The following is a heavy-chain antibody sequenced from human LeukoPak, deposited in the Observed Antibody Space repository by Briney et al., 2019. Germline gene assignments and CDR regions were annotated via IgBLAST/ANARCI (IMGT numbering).Heavy chain of an antibody. V-gene: IGHV3-23*01. Sequence: GGSLRLSCAASGFTFSSHWMSWVRQAPGKGLEWVSALSGSGDKTFYADSVKGRFTISRDNSKNTLYLEMNSLRAEDTAVYYCGKDLNYGLDYWGQGTLVTVSS. CDR2: LSGSGDKT. D-gene: IGHD4-11*01. CDR1: GFTFSSHW. CDR3: GKDLNYGLDY. J-gene: IGHJ4*02.